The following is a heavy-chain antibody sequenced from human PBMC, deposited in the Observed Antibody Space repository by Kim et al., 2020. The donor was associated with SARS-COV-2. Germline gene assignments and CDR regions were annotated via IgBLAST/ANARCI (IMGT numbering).Heavy chain of an antibody. D-gene: IGHD3-16*01. J-gene: IGHJ4*02. CDR2: INPKSGGT. CDR3: VRDITPGDCINSNC. CDR1: GFTFTAYY. Sequence: ASVKVSCKTSGFTFTAYYMHWVRQAPGQGPEWMGWINPKSGGTNYAQKFQGRVTMTRDTSISTAYMELSSLSSDDTAVYFCVRDITPGDCINSNCWGRGTLVTVSS. V-gene: IGHV1-2*02.